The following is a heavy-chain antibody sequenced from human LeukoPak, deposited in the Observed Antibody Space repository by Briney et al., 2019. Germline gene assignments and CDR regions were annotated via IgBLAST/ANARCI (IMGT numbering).Heavy chain of an antibody. CDR1: GFTFSSYG. J-gene: IGHJ4*02. Sequence: GGSLRLSCAASGFTFSSYGMHWVRQAPGKGLEWVAVISYDGSNKYYADSVKGRFTISRDNSKNTLYLQMNSLRAEDTAVYYCAKLSGSWELFDYWGQGTLVAVSS. D-gene: IGHD1-26*01. CDR2: ISYDGSNK. CDR3: AKLSGSWELFDY. V-gene: IGHV3-30*18.